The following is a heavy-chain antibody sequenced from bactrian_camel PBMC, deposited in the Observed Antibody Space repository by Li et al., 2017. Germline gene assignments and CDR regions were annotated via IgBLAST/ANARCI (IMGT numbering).Heavy chain of an antibody. J-gene: IGHJ4*01. V-gene: IGHV3S6*01. CDR1: GYSFRRGC. D-gene: IGHD3*01. CDR3: ATRRVSRLGVCSPGSPHEYTY. Sequence: VQLVESGGGSVQAGGSLTLSCTASGYSFRRGCMSWFRQVPGKEREGVVSTDEKSTYYADSVKGRFTVSRDNSKNAVYLQMNDLKPEDTAMYYCATRRVSRLGVCSPGSPHEYTYWGQGTQVTVS. CDR2: VSTDEKST.